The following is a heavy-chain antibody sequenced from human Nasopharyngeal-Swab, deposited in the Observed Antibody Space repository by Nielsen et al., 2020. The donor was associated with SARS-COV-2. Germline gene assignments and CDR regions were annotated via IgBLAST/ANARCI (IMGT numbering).Heavy chain of an antibody. CDR2: ISWNSGSI. D-gene: IGHD7-27*01. Sequence: SLKISCAASGFTFDDYAMHWVRQAPGKGLEWASGISWNSGSIGYADSVKGRFTTSRDNAKNSLYLQMNSLRAEDTALYYCAKGGTNWANFDYWGQGTLVTVSS. V-gene: IGHV3-9*01. J-gene: IGHJ4*02. CDR3: AKGGTNWANFDY. CDR1: GFTFDDYA.